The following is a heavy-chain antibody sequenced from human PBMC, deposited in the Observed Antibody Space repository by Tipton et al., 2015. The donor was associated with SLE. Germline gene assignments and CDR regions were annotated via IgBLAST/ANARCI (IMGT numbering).Heavy chain of an antibody. D-gene: IGHD3-16*02. CDR3: GTSWGSYRPFDY. CDR1: GFTFSNYA. J-gene: IGHJ4*02. Sequence: RSLRLSCAASGFTFSNYAMHWVRQAPGKGLEWVAVISYDGSNKYYADSVKGRFTISRDNSKNTLYLQMNSLRAEDTAVYYCGTSWGSYRPFDYWGRGTLVTVSS. V-gene: IGHV3-30*04. CDR2: ISYDGSNK.